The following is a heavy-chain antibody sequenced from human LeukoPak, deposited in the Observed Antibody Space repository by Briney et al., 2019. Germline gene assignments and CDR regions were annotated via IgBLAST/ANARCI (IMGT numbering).Heavy chain of an antibody. V-gene: IGHV3-30*02. CDR3: AEVGSGSYPNYYYYYMDV. D-gene: IGHD1-26*01. J-gene: IGHJ6*03. Sequence: GGSLRLSCAASGFIFSTYGMHWVRQAPGKGLGWGAFILYDGSNRYYADSVKGRFTSSRDNSKNTLYLQMNSLRAEDTAVYYCAEVGSGSYPNYYYYYMDVWGKGTTVAVS. CDR1: GFIFSTYG. CDR2: ILYDGSNR.